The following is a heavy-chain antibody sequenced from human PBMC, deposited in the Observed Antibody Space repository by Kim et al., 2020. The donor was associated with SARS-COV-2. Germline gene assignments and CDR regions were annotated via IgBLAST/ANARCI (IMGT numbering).Heavy chain of an antibody. V-gene: IGHV1-3*04. D-gene: IGHD3-16*01. J-gene: IGHJ3*01. CDR2: ISTSNGGK. CDR1: GYTFIRNA. Sequence: ASVKVSCKASGYTFIRNAVHWVRQAAGQGLDGMGWISTSNGGKRYSSRVQGRVTFTRDTSANTVYMELNSLTSEDTAVFYCARDYDDDYPSLDHDVWGQG. CDR3: ARDYDDDYPSLDHDV.